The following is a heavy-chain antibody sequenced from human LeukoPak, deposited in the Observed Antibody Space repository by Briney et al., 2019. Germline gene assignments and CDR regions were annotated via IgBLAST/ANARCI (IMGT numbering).Heavy chain of an antibody. Sequence: PSGTLSLTCAVSGGSISSSNWWSWVRQPPGKGLEWIGEIYHSGSTNYNPSLKSRVTISVDKSKNQFSLKLSSVTAADTAVYYCARVGGYCSGGSCYDFDYWGQGTLVTVSS. D-gene: IGHD2-15*01. CDR2: IYHSGST. V-gene: IGHV4-4*02. J-gene: IGHJ4*02. CDR1: GGSISSSNW. CDR3: ARVGGYCSGGSCYDFDY.